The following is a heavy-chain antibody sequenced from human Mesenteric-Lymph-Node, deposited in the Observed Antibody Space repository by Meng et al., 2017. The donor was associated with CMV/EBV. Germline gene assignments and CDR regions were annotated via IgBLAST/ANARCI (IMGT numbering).Heavy chain of an antibody. Sequence: GRSLRLSCVVSGSTFDDYGTSWVRQVPGKGLEWVSGINWNGGSTGYADSVKGRFTISRDNAKNSLYLQMNSLRAEDTALYYCAREGIAAAPFDYWGQGTLVTVSS. CDR3: AREGIAAAPFDY. CDR2: INWNGGST. J-gene: IGHJ4*02. V-gene: IGHV3-20*04. D-gene: IGHD6-13*01. CDR1: GSTFDDYG.